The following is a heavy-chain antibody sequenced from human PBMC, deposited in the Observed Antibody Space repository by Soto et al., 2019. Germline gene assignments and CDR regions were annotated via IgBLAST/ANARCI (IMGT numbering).Heavy chain of an antibody. J-gene: IGHJ4*02. CDR3: LRGDFGLGLDY. D-gene: IGHD1-26*01. CDR2: IWYDGSNR. Sequence: PGGALRLSWAASGFTFSRCGMHWDRQAPGKGLEWVAVIWYDGSNRYHADSVKGRFTISRDNSKNTLYLEMNSLRAEDTGVYYCLRGDFGLGLDYWGLGTLVTVSS. V-gene: IGHV3-33*01. CDR1: GFTFSRCG.